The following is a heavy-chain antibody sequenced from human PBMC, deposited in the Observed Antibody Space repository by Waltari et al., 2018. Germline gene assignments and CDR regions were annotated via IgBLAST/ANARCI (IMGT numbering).Heavy chain of an antibody. Sequence: VQLVESGGGSVQPGGSLRLSCAASGFNFRNYWMSWVRQAPGKGLEWGANIKQDGSEQYYVDSVKGRFSISRDNAKNSLFLEVNSLRVEDTAVYYCAISGFSGGCTSGCYRFWGQGTLVTVSS. J-gene: IGHJ4*02. D-gene: IGHD6-19*01. CDR1: GFNFRNYW. CDR2: IKQDGSEQ. CDR3: AISGFSGGCTSGCYRF. V-gene: IGHV3-7*01.